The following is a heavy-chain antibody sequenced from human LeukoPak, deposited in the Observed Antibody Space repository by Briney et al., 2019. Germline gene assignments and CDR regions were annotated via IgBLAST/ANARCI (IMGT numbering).Heavy chain of an antibody. D-gene: IGHD3-3*01. Sequence: PGGSLRLSCVASGFTFDDYAIHWVRQAPGKGLEWVSGINWNSGSIGYADSVKGRFTISRDNSKNTLYLQMNSLRAEDTAVYYCARDATEWLLEQHYFDYWGQGTLVTVSS. CDR3: ARDATEWLLEQHYFDY. CDR1: GFTFDDYA. V-gene: IGHV3-9*01. J-gene: IGHJ4*02. CDR2: INWNSGSI.